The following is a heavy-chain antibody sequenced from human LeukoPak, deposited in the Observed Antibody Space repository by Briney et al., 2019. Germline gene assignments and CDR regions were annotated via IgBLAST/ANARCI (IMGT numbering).Heavy chain of an antibody. J-gene: IGHJ1*01. CDR1: GYTFTVYY. Sequence: GASVKVSCKASGYTFTVYYMHWVRQAPGKGLEWMGRVDPEDGGTVFAEKFQGRVTITADTSTDTAYIQLNSLRSEDTAVYYCAKASDFWSGYKAFQHWGQGTLVTVSS. V-gene: IGHV1-69-2*01. CDR2: VDPEDGGT. CDR3: AKASDFWSGYKAFQH. D-gene: IGHD3-3*01.